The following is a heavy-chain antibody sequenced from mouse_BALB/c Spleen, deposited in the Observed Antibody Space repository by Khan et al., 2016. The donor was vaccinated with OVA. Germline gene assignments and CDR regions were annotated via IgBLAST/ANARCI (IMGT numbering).Heavy chain of an antibody. D-gene: IGHD2-4*01. V-gene: IGHV1S56*01. J-gene: IGHJ4*01. Sequence: QVQLQQSGPELVKPGASVRIYCKASGYTFTTYYIHWVRQRPGQGLAWIGWIHPGSVNTKYNEKFKGKATLTVDKSSSTAYMLLSSLTSEDSAVCCCAREDYVLRDAMDYWSQGTSVTVSS. CDR1: GYTFTTYY. CDR2: IHPGSVNT. CDR3: AREDYVLRDAMDY.